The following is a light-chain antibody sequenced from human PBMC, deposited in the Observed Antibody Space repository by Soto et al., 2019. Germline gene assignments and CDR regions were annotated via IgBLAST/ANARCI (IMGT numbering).Light chain of an antibody. CDR1: TSNIGSND. V-gene: IGLV1-40*01. CDR3: QSYDSSLSGSVV. Sequence: QSVLTQPPSVSGAPGQRVTISCTGSTSNIGSNDVHWYQQLPGTAPKLLIYGNSNRPSGVPDRFSGSKSGTSASLAITGLPAEDEAEYYCQSYDSSLSGSVVFGGGTKLTVL. J-gene: IGLJ2*01. CDR2: GNS.